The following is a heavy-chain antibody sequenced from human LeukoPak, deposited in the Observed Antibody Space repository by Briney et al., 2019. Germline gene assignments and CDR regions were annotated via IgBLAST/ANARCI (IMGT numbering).Heavy chain of an antibody. CDR1: GFTFSSYA. CDR3: ANSPEPWFGEFIDY. V-gene: IGHV3-23*01. J-gene: IGHJ4*02. CDR2: ISGSGGST. D-gene: IGHD3-10*01. Sequence: GGSLRLSCAASGFTFSSYAMSWVRQAPGKGLEWVSAISGSGGSTYYADSVKGRFTISRDNSKNTLYLQMNSLRAEDTAVYYCANSPEPWFGEFIDYWGQGTLVTVSS.